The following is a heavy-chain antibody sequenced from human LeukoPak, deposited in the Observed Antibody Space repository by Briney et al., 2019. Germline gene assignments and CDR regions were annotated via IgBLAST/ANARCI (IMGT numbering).Heavy chain of an antibody. V-gene: IGHV3-11*01. CDR2: ISSSGSNK. CDR1: DITFSDHY. J-gene: IGHJ1*01. CDR3: ANLHYYGSVH. Sequence: PGASLRLSCAASDITFSDHYMTWIRQAPGKGLEWVSYISSSGSNKYYADSVKGRFTISRDNAKNSLYLQLNSLRAEDTAVYYCANLHYYGSVHWGQGTLVTVSS. D-gene: IGHD3-10*01.